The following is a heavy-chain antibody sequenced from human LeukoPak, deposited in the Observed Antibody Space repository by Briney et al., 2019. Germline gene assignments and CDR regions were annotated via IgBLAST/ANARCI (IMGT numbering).Heavy chain of an antibody. Sequence: GGSLRLSCAASGFTFSSYAMHWVRQAPGKGLEWVAVISYDGSNKYYADSVKGRFTISRDNSKNTLYLQMNSLRAEDTAVYYCARDQGQPRPQNYFDYWGQGTLVTVSS. V-gene: IGHV3-30*01. CDR1: GFTFSSYA. CDR3: ARDQGQPRPQNYFDY. CDR2: ISYDGSNK. J-gene: IGHJ4*02. D-gene: IGHD1-14*01.